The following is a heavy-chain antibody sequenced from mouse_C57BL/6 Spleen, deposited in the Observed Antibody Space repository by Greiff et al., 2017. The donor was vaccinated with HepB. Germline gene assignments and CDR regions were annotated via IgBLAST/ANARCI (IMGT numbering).Heavy chain of an antibody. J-gene: IGHJ2*01. D-gene: IGHD1-1*01. Sequence: EVKLQQSGAELVKPGASVKLSCTASGFNIKDYYMHWVKQRTEQGLEWIGRIDPEDGETKYAPKFQGKDTITADTSSNKAYLQLSSLTSEDTAVYYCASPYYYVSFDYLGQGTTLTVSS. CDR3: ASPYYYVSFDY. CDR2: IDPEDGET. CDR1: GFNIKDYY. V-gene: IGHV14-2*01.